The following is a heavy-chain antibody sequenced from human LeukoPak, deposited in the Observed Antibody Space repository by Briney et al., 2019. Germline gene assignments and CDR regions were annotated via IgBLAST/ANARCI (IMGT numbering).Heavy chain of an antibody. D-gene: IGHD6-19*01. CDR2: IKQDGSEK. J-gene: IGHJ4*02. CDR3: ARVGSGWYTYYFDS. Sequence: GSLRLSCAXSGFTFSTYWMSWVRQAPGKGLQWVANIKQDGSEKYYVDSVKGRFTICRDNARNSLYLQVNSLRAEDTAVYYCARVGSGWYTYYFDSWGQGTPVTVSS. CDR1: GFTFSTYW. V-gene: IGHV3-7*01.